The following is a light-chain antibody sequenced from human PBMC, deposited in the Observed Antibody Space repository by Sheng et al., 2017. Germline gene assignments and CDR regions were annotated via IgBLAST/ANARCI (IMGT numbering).Light chain of an antibody. CDR3: QQYGSPPAIT. Sequence: EIVLTQSPGTLSLSAGERATISCRASQSVSSNYLAWYQQKSGQAPRLLISGASSRATGIPDRFSGSGSGTDFTLTISRLEPEDFAVYYCQQYGSPPAITFGQGTRLDIK. CDR1: QSVSSNY. CDR2: GAS. V-gene: IGKV3-20*01. J-gene: IGKJ5*01.